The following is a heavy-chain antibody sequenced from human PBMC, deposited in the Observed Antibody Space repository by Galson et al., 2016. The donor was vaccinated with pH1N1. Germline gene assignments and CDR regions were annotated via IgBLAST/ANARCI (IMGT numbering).Heavy chain of an antibody. D-gene: IGHD3-10*01. CDR2: INAHGTST. Sequence: SLRLSCAAPGFAFNYFAMTWVRPAPGKGLVWVSSINAHGTSTYYRDSVKGRFTISRDNSRSTLYLQWSALTVDDTAVYYCAKEDRWYGGNWFDPWGQGTLVTVSS. J-gene: IGHJ5*02. V-gene: IGHV3-23*01. CDR3: AKEDRWYGGNWFDP. CDR1: GFAFNYFA.